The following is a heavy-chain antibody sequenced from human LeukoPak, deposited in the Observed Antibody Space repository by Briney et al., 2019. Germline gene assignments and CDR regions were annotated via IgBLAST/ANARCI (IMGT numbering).Heavy chain of an antibody. CDR1: GGSISSSSYY. V-gene: IGHV4-39*01. CDR3: ARIVGASDY. Sequence: PSETLSLTCTVSGGSISSSSYYEGWIRQPPGKWLQWIGSIYYSGSTYYNPSLKSRVTISVDTSKNQFSLKLSSVTAADTAVYYCARIVGASDYWGQGTLVTVSS. D-gene: IGHD1-26*01. CDR2: IYYSGST. J-gene: IGHJ4*02.